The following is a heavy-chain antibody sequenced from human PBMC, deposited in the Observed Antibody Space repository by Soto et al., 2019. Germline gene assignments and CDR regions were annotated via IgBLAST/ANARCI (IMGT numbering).Heavy chain of an antibody. J-gene: IGHJ5*02. CDR3: AGLWSGYNWFDP. CDR1: SGSISSSNW. V-gene: IGHV4-4*02. Sequence: PSETLSLTCAVSSGSISSSNWWSWVRQPPGKGLEWIGEIYHSGSTNYNPSLKSRVTISVDKSKNQFSLKLSSVTAADTAVYYCAGLWSGYNWFDPWGQGTLVTVSS. D-gene: IGHD3-3*01. CDR2: IYHSGST.